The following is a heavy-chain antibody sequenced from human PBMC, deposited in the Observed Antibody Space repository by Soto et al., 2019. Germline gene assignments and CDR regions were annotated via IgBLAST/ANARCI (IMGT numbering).Heavy chain of an antibody. CDR2: ISGSGGST. D-gene: IGHD3-10*01. Sequence: EVQLLESGGGLVQPGGSLRLSCAASGFTFSSYAMSWVRQAPGKGLEWVSAISGSGGSTYHADSVKGRFTISRDNSKNTLYLHMNSLRAEDTAVYYCAKWSGKITMVRGSNWFDPWGQGTLVTVSS. J-gene: IGHJ5*02. V-gene: IGHV3-23*01. CDR1: GFTFSSYA. CDR3: AKWSGKITMVRGSNWFDP.